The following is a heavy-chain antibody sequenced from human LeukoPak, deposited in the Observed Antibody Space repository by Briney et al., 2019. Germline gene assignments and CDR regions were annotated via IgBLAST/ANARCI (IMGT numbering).Heavy chain of an antibody. CDR3: ARAGGSSWYNFDY. Sequence: PGGSLRLSCAASGFAFSSYAMHWVRQAPGKGLEYVSAISSNGGSTYYANSVKGRFTISRDNSKNTLYLQMGSLRAEDMAVYYCARAGGSSWYNFDYWGQGTLVTVSS. J-gene: IGHJ4*02. CDR2: ISSNGGST. D-gene: IGHD6-13*01. V-gene: IGHV3-64*01. CDR1: GFAFSSYA.